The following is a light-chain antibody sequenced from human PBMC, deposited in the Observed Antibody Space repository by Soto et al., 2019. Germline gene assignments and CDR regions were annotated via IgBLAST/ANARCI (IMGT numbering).Light chain of an antibody. Sequence: DIVMTQSPDSLAVSLGERATINCKSSQSVLYSSNNKNYLAWYQQKPGQPPKLLIYWASTRESGVPDRFSGRGSGKYFTPTISTLQVKVGAFYYCKKYYSPPRFTSGPGTKVN. CDR1: QSVLYSSNNKNY. CDR2: WAS. V-gene: IGKV4-1*01. CDR3: KKYYSPPRFT. J-gene: IGKJ3*01.